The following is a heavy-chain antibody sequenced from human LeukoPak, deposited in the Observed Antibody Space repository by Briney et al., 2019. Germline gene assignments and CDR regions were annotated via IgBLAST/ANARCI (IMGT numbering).Heavy chain of an antibody. J-gene: IGHJ4*02. CDR3: ARAARTGRLGYYFDY. Sequence: GGSLRLSCAASGFTFSSYSMNWVRQAPGKGLEWVSSISSSSSYIYYADSVKGRFTISRDNTKNSLYLQMNSLRAEDTAVYYCARAARTGRLGYYFDYWGQGTLVTVSS. D-gene: IGHD3/OR15-3a*01. V-gene: IGHV3-21*01. CDR1: GFTFSSYS. CDR2: ISSSSSYI.